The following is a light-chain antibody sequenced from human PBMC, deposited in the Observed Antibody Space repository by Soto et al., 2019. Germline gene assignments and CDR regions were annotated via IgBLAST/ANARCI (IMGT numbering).Light chain of an antibody. CDR1: QSVRSN. V-gene: IGKV3-11*01. CDR3: QQRSDWPWT. Sequence: EIVLTQSPAPLSLPPGERATLSCRASQSVRSNLAWYQQKPGQAPRLLMYEASTRATGTPARFSGGGSGTDFTLTISSLEPEDFAVYYCQQRSDWPWTFGQGTKVEIK. J-gene: IGKJ1*01. CDR2: EAS.